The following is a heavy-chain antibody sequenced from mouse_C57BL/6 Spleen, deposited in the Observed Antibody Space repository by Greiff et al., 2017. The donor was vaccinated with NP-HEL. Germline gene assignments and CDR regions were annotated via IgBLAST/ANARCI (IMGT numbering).Heavy chain of an antibody. V-gene: IGHV5-17*01. CDR3: ARPAWFAY. Sequence: EVKVVESGGGLVKPGGSLKLSCAASGFTFSDYGMHWVRQAPEKGLEWVAYISSGSSTIYYADTVKGRFTISRDNAKNTLFLQVTSLRSEDTAMYYCARPAWFAYWGEGTLVTVSA. J-gene: IGHJ3*01. CDR1: GFTFSDYG. CDR2: ISSGSSTI.